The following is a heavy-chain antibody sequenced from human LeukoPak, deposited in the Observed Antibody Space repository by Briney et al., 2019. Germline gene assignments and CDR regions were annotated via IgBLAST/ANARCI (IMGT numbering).Heavy chain of an antibody. D-gene: IGHD6-19*01. J-gene: IGHJ6*04. CDR1: GFTFSSYE. Sequence: GGSLRLSCAASGFTFSSYEMNWVRQAPRKGLEWVSYISSSGSTIYYADSVKGRFTISRDNAKNSLYLQMNSLRAEDTAVYYCARDRLTSSYYYGMDVWGKGTTVTVSS. CDR3: ARDRLTSSYYYGMDV. CDR2: ISSSGSTI. V-gene: IGHV3-48*03.